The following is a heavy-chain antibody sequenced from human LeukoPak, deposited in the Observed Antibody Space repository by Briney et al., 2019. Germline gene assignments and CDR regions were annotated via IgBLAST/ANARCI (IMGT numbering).Heavy chain of an antibody. CDR2: ISGSGGST. D-gene: IGHD3-3*01. CDR1: GFTFSSYA. CDR3: AKSRIFWSGSDSWFDP. V-gene: IGHV3-23*01. J-gene: IGHJ5*02. Sequence: GGSLRLSCAASGFTFSSYAMSWVRQAPGKGREWVSAISGSGGSTYYADSVKGRFTISRDNSKNTLYLQMNSLRAEDTAVYYCAKSRIFWSGSDSWFDPWGQGTLVTVSS.